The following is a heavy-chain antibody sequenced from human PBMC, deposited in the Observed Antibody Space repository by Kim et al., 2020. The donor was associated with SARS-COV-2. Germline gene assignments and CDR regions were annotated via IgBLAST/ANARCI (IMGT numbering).Heavy chain of an antibody. D-gene: IGHD3-10*01. CDR2: ISGDGGST. V-gene: IGHV3-43*02. J-gene: IGHJ6*02. CDR3: AKTSGYYGSGSYFYYYYYGMDV. CDR1: GFTFDDYA. Sequence: GGSLRLSCAASGFTFDDYAMHWVRQAPGKGLEWVSLISGDGGSTYYADSVKGRFTISRDNSKNSLYLQMNSLRTEDTALYYCAKTSGYYGSGSYFYYYYYGMDVWGQGTTVTVSS.